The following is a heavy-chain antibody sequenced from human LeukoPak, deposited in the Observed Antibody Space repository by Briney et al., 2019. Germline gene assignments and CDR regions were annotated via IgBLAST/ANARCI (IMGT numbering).Heavy chain of an antibody. D-gene: IGHD5-12*01. V-gene: IGHV3-21*04. CDR2: ISNSSSYI. J-gene: IGHJ3*02. CDR1: GFTFSSYS. CDR3: AREGIVATRGAFDI. Sequence: GGSLRLSCAASGFTFSSYSMNWVRQAPGKGLEWVSSISNSSSYIYYADSVKGRFTISRDNATNSLYLQMNSLRAEDTAVYYCAREGIVATRGAFDIWGQGTMVTVSS.